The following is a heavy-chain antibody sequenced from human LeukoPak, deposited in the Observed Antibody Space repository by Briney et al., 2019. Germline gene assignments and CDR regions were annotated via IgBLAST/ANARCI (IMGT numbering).Heavy chain of an antibody. CDR2: INPSGGST. CDR1: GYTFTSYY. V-gene: IGHV1-46*01. J-gene: IGHJ4*02. D-gene: IGHD5-12*01. Sequence: GASVKVSCKASGYTFTSYYMHWVRQAPGQGLEWMGIINPSGGSTSYAQKFQGRVTMTRDTSTSTVYMELSSLRSEDTAVYYCARDYSGYDFVGVPGFDYWGQGTLVTVSS. CDR3: ARDYSGYDFVGVPGFDY.